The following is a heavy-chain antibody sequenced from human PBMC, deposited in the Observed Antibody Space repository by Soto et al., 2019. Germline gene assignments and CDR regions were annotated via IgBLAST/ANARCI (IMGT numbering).Heavy chain of an antibody. CDR2: IIPVLGMA. V-gene: IGHV1-69*08. Sequence: QVQLVQSGAEMKKPGSSVKVSSQASGDFFDSLTINWVRQAPGQGLEWMGRIIPVLGMANYAQKFQGRVMIIADKSTSTVYMELSSLTSEDTAVYYCARELGGYDYLYYYYYMDVWGEGTTVTVSS. D-gene: IGHD5-12*01. CDR1: GDFFDSLT. J-gene: IGHJ6*03. CDR3: ARELGGYDYLYYYYYMDV.